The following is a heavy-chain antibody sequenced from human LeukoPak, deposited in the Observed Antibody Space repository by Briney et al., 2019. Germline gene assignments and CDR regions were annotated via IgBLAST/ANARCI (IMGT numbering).Heavy chain of an antibody. D-gene: IGHD3-3*01. V-gene: IGHV3-30*19. J-gene: IGHJ6*03. CDR1: GFSLSRNG. CDR2: ILSDGSYE. Sequence: PGGSLRLSCATSGFSLSRNGMHWVRQAPGQGLEWVAFILSDGSYEYYADSVKGRFTISRDTSRNTLFLQMNSLRTEDTAVYYCARHNDFWSGKRDYYYYMDVWGKGTTVTVSS. CDR3: ARHNDFWSGKRDYYYYMDV.